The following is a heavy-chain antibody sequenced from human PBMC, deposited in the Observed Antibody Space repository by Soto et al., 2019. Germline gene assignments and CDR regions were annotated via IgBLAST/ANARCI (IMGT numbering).Heavy chain of an antibody. J-gene: IGHJ4*02. CDR3: AKAAPSIAAAGTSFFDY. CDR2: ISGSGGST. Sequence: HPGGSLRLSCAASGFTFSSYAMSWVRQAPGKGLEWVSAISGSGGSTYYADSVKGRFTISRDNSKNTMYLQMNSLRAEDTAVYYCAKAAPSIAAAGTSFFDYWGQGTLVTVS. V-gene: IGHV3-23*01. CDR1: GFTFSSYA. D-gene: IGHD6-13*01.